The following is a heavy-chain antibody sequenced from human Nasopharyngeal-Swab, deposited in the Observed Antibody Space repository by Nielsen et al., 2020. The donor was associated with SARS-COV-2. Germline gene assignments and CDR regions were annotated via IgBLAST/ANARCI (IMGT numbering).Heavy chain of an antibody. D-gene: IGHD3-9*01. V-gene: IGHV3-30*18. Sequence: WIRQPPGKGLEWVAVISYDGSNKYYADSVKGRFTISRDNSKNTLYLQMNSLRAEDTAVYYCAKERPYYDILTGYYSDAFDIWGQVTMVTVSS. J-gene: IGHJ3*02. CDR3: AKERPYYDILTGYYSDAFDI. CDR2: ISYDGSNK.